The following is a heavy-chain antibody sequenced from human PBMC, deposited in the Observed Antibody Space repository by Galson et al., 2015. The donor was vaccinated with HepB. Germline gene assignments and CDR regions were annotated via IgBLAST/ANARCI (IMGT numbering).Heavy chain of an antibody. J-gene: IGHJ4*02. CDR2: ISSSGSTI. Sequence: SLRLSCAASGFTFSDYYMSWIRQAPGKGLEWVSYISSSGSTIYYADSVKGRFTISRDNAKNSLYLQVNSLRAEDTAVYYCARSEAAQSFDYWGQGALVTVSS. D-gene: IGHD6-6*01. CDR3: ARSEAAQSFDY. V-gene: IGHV3-11*01. CDR1: GFTFSDYY.